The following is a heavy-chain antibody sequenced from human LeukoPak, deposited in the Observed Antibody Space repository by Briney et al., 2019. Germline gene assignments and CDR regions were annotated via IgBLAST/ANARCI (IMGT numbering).Heavy chain of an antibody. V-gene: IGHV4-34*01. CDR1: GGSFSGYY. CDR2: INHSGST. J-gene: IGHJ3*02. D-gene: IGHD1-26*01. Sequence: AETLSLTCAVYGGSFSGYYWSWIRQPPGKGLEWIGEINHSGSTNYNPSLKSRVTISVDTSKNQFSQKLSSVTAADTAVYYCARDQWELLRVVAFDIWGQGTMVTVSS. CDR3: ARDQWELLRVVAFDI.